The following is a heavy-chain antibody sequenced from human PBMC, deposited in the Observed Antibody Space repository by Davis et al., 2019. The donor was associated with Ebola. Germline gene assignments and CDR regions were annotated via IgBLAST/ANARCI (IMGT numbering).Heavy chain of an antibody. Sequence: GESLKISCAASGFTFSSYWMHWVRQAPGKGLVWVSRINSDGSSTSYADSVKGRFTISRDNAKNTLYLQMNSLRAEDTAVYYCARDPTITIFGVVINSAFDIWGQGTMVTVSS. CDR2: INSDGSST. CDR1: GFTFSSYW. J-gene: IGHJ3*02. CDR3: ARDPTITIFGVVINSAFDI. D-gene: IGHD3-3*01. V-gene: IGHV3-74*01.